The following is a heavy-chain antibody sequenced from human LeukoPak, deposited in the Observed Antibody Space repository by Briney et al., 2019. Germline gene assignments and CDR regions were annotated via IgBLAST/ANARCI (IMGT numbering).Heavy chain of an antibody. D-gene: IGHD3-3*01. J-gene: IGHJ6*02. CDR1: GGSISSYY. V-gene: IGHV4-4*07. CDR2: IYTSGST. CDR3: AREYYDFWGGLNYYYGMDV. Sequence: PSETLSLTCTVSGGSISSYYWSWIRQPAGKGLEWIGRIYTSGSTNYNPSLKSRVTMSVDTSKNQFSLKLSSVTAADTAVYYCAREYYDFWGGLNYYYGMDVWGQGTTVTVSS.